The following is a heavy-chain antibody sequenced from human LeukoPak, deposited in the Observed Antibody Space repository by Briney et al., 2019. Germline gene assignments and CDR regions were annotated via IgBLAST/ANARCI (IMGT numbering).Heavy chain of an antibody. Sequence: SETLSLTCTVSGGSISSSSYYWGWIRQPPGKGLEWIGSIYYSGSTYYNPSLKSRVTISVDTSKNQFSLKLSSVTAADTAVYYCARLAYYYDSSGIDYWGQGTLVTVSS. CDR2: IYYSGST. CDR1: GGSISSSSYY. V-gene: IGHV4-39*01. CDR3: ARLAYYYDSSGIDY. D-gene: IGHD3-22*01. J-gene: IGHJ4*02.